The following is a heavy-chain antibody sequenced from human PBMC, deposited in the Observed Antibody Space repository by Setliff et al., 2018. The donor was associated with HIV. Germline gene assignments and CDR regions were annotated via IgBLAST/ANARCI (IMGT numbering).Heavy chain of an antibody. CDR2: TKNKAQSFTT. CDR1: GFTFSDHY. Sequence: GGSLRLSCAASGFTFSDHYMDWVRQAPGKGLEWVARTKNKAQSFTTEYAASVKGRFTISRDDSKNSLYLQMNSLQIEDTAVYYCTRGRDIAVAAVNDYWGQGTLVTVSS. J-gene: IGHJ4*02. D-gene: IGHD6-19*01. CDR3: TRGRDIAVAAVNDY. V-gene: IGHV3-72*01.